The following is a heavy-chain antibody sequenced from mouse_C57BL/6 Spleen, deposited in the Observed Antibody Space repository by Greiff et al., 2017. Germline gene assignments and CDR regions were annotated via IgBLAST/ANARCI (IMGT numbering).Heavy chain of an antibody. CDR2: INPNYGTT. V-gene: IGHV1-39*01. J-gene: IGHJ4*01. CDR3: AIRGDINSDAMDY. D-gene: IGHD2-5*01. Sequence: EVQLQQSGPELVKPGASVKISCKASGYSFTDYYMNWVKQSNGKSLEWIGVINPNYGTTSYNQKFKGKATLTVDPSSSTAYMQLNSLTSEDSAVYYCAIRGDINSDAMDYWGQGTSVTVSS. CDR1: GYSFTDYY.